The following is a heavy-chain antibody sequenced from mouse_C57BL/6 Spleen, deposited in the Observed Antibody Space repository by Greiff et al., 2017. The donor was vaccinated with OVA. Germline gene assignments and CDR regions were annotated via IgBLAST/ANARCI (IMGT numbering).Heavy chain of an antibody. V-gene: IGHV1-81*01. CDR1: GYTFTSYG. CDR2: IYPRSGNT. Sequence: VQLQQSGAELARPGASVKLSCKASGYTFTSYGISWVKQRTGQGLEWIGEIYPRSGNTYYNEKFKGKATPTADKSSSTAYMELRSLTSEDSAVYFCARDYGSSYGFAYWGQGTLVTVSA. D-gene: IGHD1-1*01. CDR3: ARDYGSSYGFAY. J-gene: IGHJ3*01.